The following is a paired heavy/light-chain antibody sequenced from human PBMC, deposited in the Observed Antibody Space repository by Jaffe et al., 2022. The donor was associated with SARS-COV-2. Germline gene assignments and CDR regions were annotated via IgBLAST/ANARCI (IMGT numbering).Heavy chain of an antibody. CDR1: GFPFSNNW. D-gene: IGHD1-26*01. V-gene: IGHV3-7*01. Sequence: EVQLVESGGGLVQPGGSLRLSCAASGFPFSNNWMTWVRQAPGMGLEWVANIDEHGSERNYVDSVEGRFTISRDNAQQLLYLQMNSLRAEDTAVYFCARLHQPTDYWGQGTLVTVSS. J-gene: IGHJ4*02. CDR3: ARLHQPTDY. CDR2: IDEHGSER.
Light chain of an antibody. CDR1: QSVSNY. Sequence: EIVLTQSPATLSLSPGERATLSCRASQSVSNYLAWYQQKPGQAPRLLIFDASNRATGIPARFSGSGSGTDFTLTISSLEPEDFAVYFCQQRYNRPVTFGRGTKLEIK. V-gene: IGKV3-11*01. CDR2: DAS. CDR3: QQRYNRPVT. J-gene: IGKJ4*01.